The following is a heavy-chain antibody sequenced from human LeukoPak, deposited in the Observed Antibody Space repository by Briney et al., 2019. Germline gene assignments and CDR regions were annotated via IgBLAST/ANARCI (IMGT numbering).Heavy chain of an antibody. CDR2: INTHSGNP. CDR3: AEEILRFDL. Sequence: GASVKVSCKASGYSFNSQGMNWVRQVPGQGLEWMGWINTHSGNPTYAQGFTGRFVFSLDASASTAYLQISSLKAEDTAIYYCAEEILRFDLWGQGTMVTVSS. V-gene: IGHV7-4-1*02. J-gene: IGHJ3*01. CDR1: GYSFNSQG.